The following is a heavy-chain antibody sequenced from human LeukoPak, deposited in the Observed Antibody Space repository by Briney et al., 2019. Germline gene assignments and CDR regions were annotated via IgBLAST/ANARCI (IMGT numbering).Heavy chain of an antibody. CDR2: ISSSSSYI. V-gene: IGHV3-21*01. D-gene: IGHD3-10*01. CDR3: ARAQRGGGLEDAFDI. CDR1: GFTFSSYS. J-gene: IGHJ3*02. Sequence: GGSLRLSCAASGFTFSSYSMNWVRQAPGMGLEWVSSISSSSSYIYYADSVKGRFTISRDNAKNSLYLQMNSLRAEDTAVYYCARAQRGGGLEDAFDIWGQGTMVTVSS.